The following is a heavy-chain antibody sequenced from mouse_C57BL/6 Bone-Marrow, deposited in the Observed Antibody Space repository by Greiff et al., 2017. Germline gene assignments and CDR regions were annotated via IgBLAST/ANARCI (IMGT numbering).Heavy chain of an antibody. D-gene: IGHD1-1*01. CDR3: TTWGSSFYFDY. CDR2: IDPENGDT. CDR1: GFTFKDYY. V-gene: IGHV14-4*01. Sequence: VHLQQSGAELVRPGASVKLSCTASGFTFKDYYMHWVKQRPEQGLEWIGWIDPENGDTEYASTFQGEATITADTSSNTAYLQLSSLTSEDTAVYYCTTWGSSFYFDYWGQGTTLTVSS. J-gene: IGHJ2*01.